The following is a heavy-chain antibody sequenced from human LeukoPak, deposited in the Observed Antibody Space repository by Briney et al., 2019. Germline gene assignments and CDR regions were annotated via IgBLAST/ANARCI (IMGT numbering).Heavy chain of an antibody. CDR1: GFTVSSNY. J-gene: IGHJ4*02. CDR3: ARDPSIEGYFDY. CDR2: IYSGGST. Sequence: GGSLRLSCAASGFTVSSNYMSWVRQAPGKGLEWVSVIYSGGSTYYADSVKGRFTISRDNAKNSLYLQMNSLRDEDTAVYYCARDPSIEGYFDYWGQGTLVTVSS. V-gene: IGHV3-53*01. D-gene: IGHD2-21*01.